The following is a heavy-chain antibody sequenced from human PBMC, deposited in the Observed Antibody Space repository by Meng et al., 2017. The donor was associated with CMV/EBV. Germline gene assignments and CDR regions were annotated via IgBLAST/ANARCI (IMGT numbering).Heavy chain of an antibody. D-gene: IGHD2-2*02. CDR3: ARDGVPAAIYCYYGMDV. J-gene: IGHJ6*02. CDR2: ISYDGSNK. CDR1: GFTFSSYA. Sequence: GGSLRLSCAASGFTFSSYAMHWVRQAPGKGLEWVAAISYDGSNKYYADSVKGRFTISRDNSKNTLYLQMNSLRAEDTAVYYCARDGVPAAIYCYYGMDVWGQGTTVTVSS. V-gene: IGHV3-30-3*01.